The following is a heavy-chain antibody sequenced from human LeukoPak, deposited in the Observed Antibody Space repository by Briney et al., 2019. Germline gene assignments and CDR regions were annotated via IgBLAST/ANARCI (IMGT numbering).Heavy chain of an antibody. D-gene: IGHD6-13*01. CDR2: FYYTGYT. Sequence: SETLPLTCTVSGGSISSYYWSWIRQPPGKGLEWIGYFYYTGYTNYNPSLKSRVTISVDTSKNQFSLKLSSVTAADTAVYYCARDLGITAAGYDAFDIWGQGTMVTVSS. V-gene: IGHV4-59*01. CDR3: ARDLGITAAGYDAFDI. CDR1: GGSISSYY. J-gene: IGHJ3*02.